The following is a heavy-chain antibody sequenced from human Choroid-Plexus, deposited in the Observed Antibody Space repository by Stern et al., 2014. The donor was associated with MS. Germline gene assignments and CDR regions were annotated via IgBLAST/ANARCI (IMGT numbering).Heavy chain of an antibody. V-gene: IGHV3-30-3*01. CDR1: GFXFKNYX. Sequence: VQLXXXGGGVVQPGKSLRLSCAASGFXFKNYXXXXXRQXXXXXXXXXXGISHDGSSQYYADSVKGRFTISRDNSKNTLYVQTDSLRADDTAIYYCVRGPGEWNSAEYFPHWGQGALVTVSS. CDR2: ISHDGSSQ. CDR3: VRGPGEWNSAEYFPH. J-gene: IGHJ1*01. D-gene: IGHD1/OR15-1a*01.